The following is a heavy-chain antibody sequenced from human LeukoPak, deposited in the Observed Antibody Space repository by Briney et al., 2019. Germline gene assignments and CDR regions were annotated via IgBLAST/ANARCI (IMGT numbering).Heavy chain of an antibody. CDR2: IYYSGST. J-gene: IGHJ4*02. CDR1: GGSISSYY. Sequence: SETLSLTCTVSGGSISSYYWSWIRQPPGKGLEWIGYIYYSGSTNYNPSLKSRVTMSVDTSKNQVSLKLVSVTAADTAMYYCARGNSGYPVDYWGQGTMVTVSS. D-gene: IGHD5-12*01. V-gene: IGHV4-59*01. CDR3: ARGNSGYPVDY.